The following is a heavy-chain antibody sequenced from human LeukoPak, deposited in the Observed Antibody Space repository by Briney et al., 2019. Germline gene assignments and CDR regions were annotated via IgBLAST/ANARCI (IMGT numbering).Heavy chain of an antibody. CDR2: VSYSGTT. Sequence: KPAETLSLTCTVSGDSFTSRTYFWAWIRQPPGKGLEWVGSVSYSGTTYYNPSLKSRVSMSADPSKSQFSLKLRSVTAADTAVYYCARENSDYDSSGYYFGSGYFDYWGQGTLVTVSS. D-gene: IGHD3-22*01. CDR1: GDSFTSRTYF. J-gene: IGHJ4*02. CDR3: ARENSDYDSSGYYFGSGYFDY. V-gene: IGHV4-39*07.